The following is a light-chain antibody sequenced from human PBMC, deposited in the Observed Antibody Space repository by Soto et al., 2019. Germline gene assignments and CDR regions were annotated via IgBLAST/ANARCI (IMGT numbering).Light chain of an antibody. Sequence: ETVMTQSPATLSVYPGERATLSCRASQSVSSALAWYQQKPGLPPRLLIYDASTRATGVPARFRGSGSGTDFTLTISSLQSQDFAVYYCQQYNKWPRTFAQGTKVDI. V-gene: IGKV3-15*01. J-gene: IGKJ1*01. CDR2: DAS. CDR1: QSVSSA. CDR3: QQYNKWPRT.